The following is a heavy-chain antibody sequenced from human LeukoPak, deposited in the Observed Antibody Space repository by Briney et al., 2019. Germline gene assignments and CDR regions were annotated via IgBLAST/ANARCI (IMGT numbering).Heavy chain of an antibody. CDR3: AVVGASGVDY. Sequence: PSETLSLTCTVSGGSIGSYYWSWIRQPPGKGLEWIGYIYYSGSTNYNPSLKSRVTISVDTSKNQFSLKLSSVTAADTAVYYCAVVGASGVDYWGQGTLVTVSS. CDR2: IYYSGST. V-gene: IGHV4-59*01. D-gene: IGHD1-26*01. CDR1: GGSIGSYY. J-gene: IGHJ4*02.